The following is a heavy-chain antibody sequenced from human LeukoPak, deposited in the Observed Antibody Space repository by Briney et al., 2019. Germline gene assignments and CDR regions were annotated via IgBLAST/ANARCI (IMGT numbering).Heavy chain of an antibody. D-gene: IGHD3-3*01. CDR2: IYSGSST. Sequence: PAGSLRLSCAASGFTVSSNYMSWVRQAPGKGLECVSVIYSGSSTYYADSVKGRFTVFRDNSKNTLNLQMNSLRAEDTAVYYCAKDLDYDFWSGYYAFDYWGQGTLVTVSS. V-gene: IGHV3-66*01. J-gene: IGHJ4*02. CDR3: AKDLDYDFWSGYYAFDY. CDR1: GFTVSSNY.